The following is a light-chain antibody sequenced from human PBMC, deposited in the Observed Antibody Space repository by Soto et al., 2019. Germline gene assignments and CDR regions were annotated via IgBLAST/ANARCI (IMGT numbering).Light chain of an antibody. Sequence: DIQVTQSPSSLSASVGDRVTITCQTSQDIRNDLNWYQQKPGTAPKLLIYDTSNLQPGVPSRFSGSGSGTHFSLTITGLQPEDLATYYCQPYDFVFVTFGQGTRLEI. CDR1: QDIRND. CDR3: QPYDFVFVT. CDR2: DTS. J-gene: IGKJ5*01. V-gene: IGKV1-33*01.